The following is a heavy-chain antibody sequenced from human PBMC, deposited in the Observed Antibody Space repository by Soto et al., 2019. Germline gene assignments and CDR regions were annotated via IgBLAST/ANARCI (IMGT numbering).Heavy chain of an antibody. D-gene: IGHD3-3*01. CDR3: ARVEYYDFWSGYYTGINYYGMDV. Sequence: ASVKVSCKASGYTFTGYYMHWVRQAPGQGLEWMGWINPNSGGTNFAQKFQGRVTMTRDTSISTAYMELSRLRSDDTAVYYCARVEYYDFWSGYYTGINYYGMDVWGQGTTVTVSS. V-gene: IGHV1-2*02. CDR1: GYTFTGYY. CDR2: INPNSGGT. J-gene: IGHJ6*02.